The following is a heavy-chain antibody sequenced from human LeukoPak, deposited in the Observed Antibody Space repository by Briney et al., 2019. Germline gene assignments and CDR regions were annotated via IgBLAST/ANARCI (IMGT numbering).Heavy chain of an antibody. CDR2: INSDGSST. CDR3: ARVDILTGYYDGWYFDL. Sequence: GGSLRLSCAASGFTFSSYWMHWVRHAPGKGLVWVSRINSDGSSTSYADSVKGRFTISRDNAKNTLYLQMNSLRAEDTAVYYCARVDILTGYYDGWYFDLWGRGTLVTVSS. D-gene: IGHD3-9*01. J-gene: IGHJ2*01. CDR1: GFTFSSYW. V-gene: IGHV3-74*01.